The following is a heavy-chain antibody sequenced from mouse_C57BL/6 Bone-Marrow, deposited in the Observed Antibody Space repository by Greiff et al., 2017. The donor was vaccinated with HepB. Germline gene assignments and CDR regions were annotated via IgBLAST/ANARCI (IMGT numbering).Heavy chain of an antibody. V-gene: IGHV14-3*01. CDR3: ATNTAVVGWYFDV. Sequence: EVQLQQSVAELVRPGASVKLSCTASGFNIKNTYMHWVKQRPEQGLEWIGRIDPANGNTKYAPKFQGKATITADTSSYTAYLQLSSLTSEDTAIYCCATNTAVVGWYFDVWGTGTTVTVAS. CDR1: GFNIKNTY. D-gene: IGHD1-1*01. CDR2: IDPANGNT. J-gene: IGHJ1*03.